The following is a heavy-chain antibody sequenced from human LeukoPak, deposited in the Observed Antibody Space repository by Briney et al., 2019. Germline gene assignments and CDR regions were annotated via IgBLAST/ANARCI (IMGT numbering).Heavy chain of an antibody. V-gene: IGHV3-21*01. CDR2: ISSSSSYI. J-gene: IGHJ5*02. CDR3: ARGTGYCSGGSCYYAS. CDR1: GFTFSSYS. D-gene: IGHD2-15*01. Sequence: GGSLRLSCAASGFTFSSYSMNWVRRAPGKGLEWVSTISSSSSYIYYADSVKGRFTISRDNAKNSLYLQMNSLRAEDTAVYYCARGTGYCSGGSCYYASWGQGTLDTVSS.